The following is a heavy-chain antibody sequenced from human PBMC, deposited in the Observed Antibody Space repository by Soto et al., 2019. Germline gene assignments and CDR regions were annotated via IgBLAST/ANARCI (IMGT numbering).Heavy chain of an antibody. CDR1: GYTCTSYH. CDR3: ARDTPPTDY. J-gene: IGHJ4*02. V-gene: IGHV1-18*01. CDR2: ISAYNTNT. Sequence: QVQLVQSGAEVKKPGASVKVSCKTSGYTCTSYHISWVRQAPGQGLEGMGWISAYNTNTKYAQKFQGIVTMTTDTLTRTAYMELRSLRSDDTAVYYGARDTPPTDYWGQGTLVTVSS.